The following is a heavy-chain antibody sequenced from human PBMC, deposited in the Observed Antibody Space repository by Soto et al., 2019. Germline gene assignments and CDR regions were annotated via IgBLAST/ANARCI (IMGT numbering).Heavy chain of an antibody. D-gene: IGHD2-21*02. Sequence: ASVKVSCKVSGYTLTELSMHWVRQAPGKGLEWMGGFDPEDGETIYAQKFQGRVTMTEDTSTDTAYMELSSLRSEDTAVYYCATDVTVVTHRWYAFDIWGQGTMVTVSS. CDR2: FDPEDGET. CDR1: GYTLTELS. V-gene: IGHV1-24*01. J-gene: IGHJ3*02. CDR3: ATDVTVVTHRWYAFDI.